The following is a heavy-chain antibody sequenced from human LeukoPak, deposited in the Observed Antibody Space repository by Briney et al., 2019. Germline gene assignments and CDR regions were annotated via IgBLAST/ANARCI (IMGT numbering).Heavy chain of an antibody. Sequence: PSETLSLTCTVSGGSISSSSYYWGWIRQPPGKGLEWIGSIYYSGSTYYNPSLKSRVTISVDTSKNQFSLKLSSVTAADTAVYYCARGHITMIVVDDAFDIWGQGTMVTVSS. V-gene: IGHV4-39*07. J-gene: IGHJ3*02. CDR3: ARGHITMIVVDDAFDI. D-gene: IGHD3-22*01. CDR2: IYYSGST. CDR1: GGSISSSSYY.